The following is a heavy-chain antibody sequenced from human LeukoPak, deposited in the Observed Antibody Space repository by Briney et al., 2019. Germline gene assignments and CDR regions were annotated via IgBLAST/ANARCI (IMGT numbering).Heavy chain of an antibody. CDR3: AIVVFCSGGSCYYFFDY. CDR2: IYYGGAT. D-gene: IGHD2-15*01. Sequence: SETLPLTCSVSGRPLSSGSYSRSSIPQPPGKGLERLEHIYYGGATNYSPSLKSRVTISVDTSKNQFSLKRSSGTAADTAVYYCAIVVFCSGGSCYYFFDYWGEGALVTVSS. J-gene: IGHJ4*02. CDR1: GRPLSSGSYS. V-gene: IGHV4-61*01.